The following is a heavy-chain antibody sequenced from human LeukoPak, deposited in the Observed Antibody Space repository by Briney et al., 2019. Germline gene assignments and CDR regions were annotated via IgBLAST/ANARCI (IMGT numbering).Heavy chain of an antibody. V-gene: IGHV4-4*07. CDR3: ARWDVYSGYGYFDF. J-gene: IGHJ4*02. Sequence: SETLSLTCTVSGASIGSSYWTWIRQPAGAGLEWIGRISTTGASYYSPSLKGRVTVSVDTSKTQFSLKLRSVTAADTAVYYCARWDVYSGYGYFDFWGQGILVTVSS. D-gene: IGHD5-12*01. CDR1: GASIGSSY. CDR2: ISTTGAS.